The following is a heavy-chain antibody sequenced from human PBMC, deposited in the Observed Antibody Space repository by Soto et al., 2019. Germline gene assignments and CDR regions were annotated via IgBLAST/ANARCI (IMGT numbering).Heavy chain of an antibody. D-gene: IGHD3-10*01. V-gene: IGHV4-59*01. CDR3: ARVPRGDYFDS. CDR2: IDYSGTA. CDR1: GDSISRYF. J-gene: IGHJ4*02. Sequence: QVHLQESGPGLVQPSETLSLTCTVSGDSISRYFWSWVRQSPGKGLEWIGDIDYSGTANYNPSLTSRVIISMSMSINQFSLDLRSVTAADTALYYCARVPRGDYFDSWGQGTLVTVSS.